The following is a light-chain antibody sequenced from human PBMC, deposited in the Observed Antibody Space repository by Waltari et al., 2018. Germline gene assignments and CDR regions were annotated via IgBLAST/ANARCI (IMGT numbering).Light chain of an antibody. V-gene: IGLV2-14*01. CDR2: DFS. CDR1: SSYVGFYNY. J-gene: IGLJ3*02. Sequence: QSALTQPAPVSGSPGQSITTSFTGTSSYVGFYNYVSWYQQHPGNAPKLIISDFSERPSGVSDRFCGSKSGKTDSLTISGLQAEEEADYYCNSYTGSSSWVFGGGTKLAVL. CDR3: NSYTGSSSWV.